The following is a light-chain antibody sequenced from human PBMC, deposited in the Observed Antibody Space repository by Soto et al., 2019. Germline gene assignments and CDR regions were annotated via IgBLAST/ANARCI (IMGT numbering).Light chain of an antibody. Sequence: EIVLTQSPGTLSLSPGERATLSCRASQSVSSSYLAWYQQKPGQAPRLLIYGASDRATGIPGRFSGSGSETDFTLTISRLEPKDFSVYYCQQYGNKAWTFGQGTKLEIK. V-gene: IGKV3-20*01. J-gene: IGKJ1*01. CDR2: GAS. CDR1: QSVSSSY. CDR3: QQYGNKAWT.